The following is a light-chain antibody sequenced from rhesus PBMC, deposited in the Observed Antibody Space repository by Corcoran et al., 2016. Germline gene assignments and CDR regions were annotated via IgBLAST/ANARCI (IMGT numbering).Light chain of an antibody. CDR1: QSISSW. CDR3: QQYSSSPLT. V-gene: IGKV1-22*01. Sequence: DIQMTQSPSSLSASVGDTVTITCRASQSISSWLAWYQQKPGKAPKLLIYKASTLQSGVPSRFSGSGSGTDFPLTINSLQSEDFVTYYCQQYSSSPLTFGPGTKLDLK. CDR2: KAS. J-gene: IGKJ3*01.